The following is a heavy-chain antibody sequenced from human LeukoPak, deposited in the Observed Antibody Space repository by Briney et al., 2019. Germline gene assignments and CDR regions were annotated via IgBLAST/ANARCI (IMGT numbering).Heavy chain of an antibody. D-gene: IGHD2-21*02. CDR2: ISAYNGNT. Sequence: GASVKVSCKASGYTFTSYGISWVRQAPGQGLEWMGWISAYNGNTNYAQKLQGRVTMTTDASTSTAYMELRSLRSDDTAVYYCARDSGFVVVTAISFDYWGQGTLVTVSS. V-gene: IGHV1-18*01. CDR3: ARDSGFVVVTAISFDY. CDR1: GYTFTSYG. J-gene: IGHJ4*02.